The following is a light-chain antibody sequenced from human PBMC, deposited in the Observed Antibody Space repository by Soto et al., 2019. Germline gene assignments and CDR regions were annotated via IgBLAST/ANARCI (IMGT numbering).Light chain of an antibody. CDR1: QAVSTW. V-gene: IGKV1-12*01. J-gene: IGKJ1*01. CDR3: QQYGSSSRT. Sequence: DIQMTQSPSVVAASVGARFTSVCRASQAVSTWLAWYQQKPGDAPKLLIYAASSRATGIPDRFSGSGSGTDFTLTSSSLEPEDFAVYYCQQYGSSSRTFGQGTKVDIK. CDR2: AAS.